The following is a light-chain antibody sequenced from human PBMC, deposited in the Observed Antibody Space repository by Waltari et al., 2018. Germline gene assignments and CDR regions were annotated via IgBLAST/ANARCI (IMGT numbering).Light chain of an antibody. V-gene: IGLV3-21*03. CDR2: DAG. Sequence: SYVLTQPPSVSVAPGKTANIPGGGDNIASKSVPWYQQKPGQAPVAVVFDAGDRPSGIPDRISGSKSGNTATLTISRVEAGDEADYYCQVWDDDSDHVVFGGGTQLTVL. J-gene: IGLJ2*01. CDR3: QVWDDDSDHVV. CDR1: NIASKS.